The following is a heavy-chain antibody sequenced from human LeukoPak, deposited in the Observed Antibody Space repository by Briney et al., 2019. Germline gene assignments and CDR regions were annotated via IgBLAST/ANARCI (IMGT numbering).Heavy chain of an antibody. CDR2: IFYTGST. D-gene: IGHD3-22*01. CDR1: GDSISNSHYY. CDR3: AGTYYYDSGNDQRHHNYFDP. V-gene: IGHV4-39*01. Sequence: PSETLSLTCTVSGDSISNSHYYWAWIRPPPGKGLEWIGNIFYTGSTNYNASLKSRVTISVDSSKNQFSLRLSSVTAADTAVYYGAGTYYYDSGNDQRHHNYFDPWGQGTLVTVSS. J-gene: IGHJ5*02.